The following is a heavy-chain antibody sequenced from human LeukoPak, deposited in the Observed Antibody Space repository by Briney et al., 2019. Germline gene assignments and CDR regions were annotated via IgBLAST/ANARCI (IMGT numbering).Heavy chain of an antibody. V-gene: IGHV3-30*02. CDR2: IRYDGSNK. Sequence: GGSLRLSCAAPGFTFSSYGMHWVRQAPGKGLEWVAFIRYDGSNKYYADSVKGRFTISRDNSKNTLYLQMNSLRAEDTAVYYCAKQSSIAARPPDDYWGQGTLVTVSS. CDR3: AKQSSIAARPPDDY. J-gene: IGHJ4*02. CDR1: GFTFSSYG. D-gene: IGHD6-6*01.